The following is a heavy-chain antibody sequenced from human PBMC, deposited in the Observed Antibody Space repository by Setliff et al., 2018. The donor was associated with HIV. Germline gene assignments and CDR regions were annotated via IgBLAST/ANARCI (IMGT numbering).Heavy chain of an antibody. J-gene: IGHJ4*02. CDR2: ISYDGSKK. CDR3: ARELRGIDH. D-gene: IGHD6-13*01. CDR1: GFTFSSYA. Sequence: GESLRLSCAASGFTFSSYAMHWVRQAPGKGLEWVAVISYDGSKKYYADSVKGRFTISRDNSKNTLYLQMNSLRAEDTAVYHCARELRGIDHWGQGTLVTVSS. V-gene: IGHV3-30*04.